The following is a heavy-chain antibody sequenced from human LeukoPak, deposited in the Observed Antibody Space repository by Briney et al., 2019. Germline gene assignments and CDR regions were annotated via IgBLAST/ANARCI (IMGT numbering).Heavy chain of an antibody. V-gene: IGHV3-20*04. D-gene: IGHD2-2*02. J-gene: IGHJ4*02. Sequence: GGSLRLSCAASGFTYDDYGMSWVRQAPGKGLEWVSGINWNGGSTGYADSVKGRFTISRDNAKNSLYLQMNSLRAEDTALYYCASTHCSSTSCYTQGPFDYWGQGTLVTVSS. CDR3: ASTHCSSTSCYTQGPFDY. CDR2: INWNGGST. CDR1: GFTYDDYG.